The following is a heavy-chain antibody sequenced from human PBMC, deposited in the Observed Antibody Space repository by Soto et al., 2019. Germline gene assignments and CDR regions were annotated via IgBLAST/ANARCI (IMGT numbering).Heavy chain of an antibody. D-gene: IGHD6-19*01. V-gene: IGHV1-8*01. CDR1: GYTFTSYD. Sequence: ASVKVSCKASGYTFTSYDINWVRRATGQGLEWMGWMNPNSGNTGYAQKFQGRVTMTRNTSISTAYMELSSLRSEDTAVYYCARGGWGSGWFADWGQGTLVTVSS. CDR2: MNPNSGNT. J-gene: IGHJ5*02. CDR3: ARGGWGSGWFAD.